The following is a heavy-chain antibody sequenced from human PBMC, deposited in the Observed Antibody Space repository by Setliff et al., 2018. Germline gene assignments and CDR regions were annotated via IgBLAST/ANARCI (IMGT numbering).Heavy chain of an antibody. Sequence: SETLSRKGTVSGASISSGVYYWGWIRQPPGKGLEWIGRIYHGGNDKFYPSVNYSPSLESRVTISIDKSNNQFSLKMTSMTAADTAVYYCAKGGGRYHSDSWGQGILVTVSS. CDR1: GASISSGVYY. V-gene: IGHV4-39*07. J-gene: IGHJ4*02. CDR2: IYHGGNDKFYPSV. D-gene: IGHD1-1*01. CDR3: AKGGGRYHSDS.